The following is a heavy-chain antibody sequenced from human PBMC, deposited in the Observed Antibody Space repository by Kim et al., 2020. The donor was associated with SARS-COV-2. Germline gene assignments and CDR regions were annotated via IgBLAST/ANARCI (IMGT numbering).Heavy chain of an antibody. Sequence: TPSLKRRVPISVDTSKNQFSLKLSSVTAADTAVYYCAEAGIAAAGTLDVWGKGTTVTVSS. J-gene: IGHJ6*04. V-gene: IGHV4-34*01. D-gene: IGHD6-13*01. CDR3: AEAGIAAAGTLDV.